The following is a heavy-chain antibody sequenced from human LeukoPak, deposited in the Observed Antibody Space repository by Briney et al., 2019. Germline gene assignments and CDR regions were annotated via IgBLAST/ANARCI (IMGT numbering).Heavy chain of an antibody. CDR1: GGSISTGDYY. J-gene: IGHJ4*02. D-gene: IGHD2-15*01. CDR3: GRTLGYCNGGTCDHSLAY. V-gene: IGHV4-30-4*01. Sequence: SETLSLTCTVSGGSISTGDYYWSWIRQPPGKGLEWIGYIYYSGSTYYNPSLRSRVTISLHTSVNQFSLQLSSVTAADTAVYYCGRTLGYCNGGTCDHSLAYWGQGTLVTVSS. CDR2: IYYSGST.